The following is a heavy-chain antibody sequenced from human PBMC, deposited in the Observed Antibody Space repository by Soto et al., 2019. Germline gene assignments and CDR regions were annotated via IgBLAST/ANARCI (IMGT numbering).Heavy chain of an antibody. CDR1: GFTFSSYA. D-gene: IGHD6-13*01. CDR3: AKVEYSSSWYVFHY. CDR2: ISDSGGST. V-gene: IGHV3-23*01. Sequence: EVQLIESGGGLVQPGGSLRLSCAASGFTFSSYAMSWVRQAPGKGLEWVSGISDSGGSTYYGDSVKGRFTISRDNSKNTLSLQMNSLRAEDTAVYYCAKVEYSSSWYVFHYWGQGTLVTVSS. J-gene: IGHJ4*02.